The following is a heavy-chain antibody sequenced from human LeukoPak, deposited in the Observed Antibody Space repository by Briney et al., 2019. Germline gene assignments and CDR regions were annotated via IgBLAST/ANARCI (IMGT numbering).Heavy chain of an antibody. D-gene: IGHD1-7*01. CDR2: INPSGGST. CDR1: GYTFTGYY. CDR3: ARGDGVHNWNYSVPDDY. Sequence: ASVKVSCKASGYTFTGYYMHWVRRAPGQGLEWMGIINPSGGSTSYAQKFQGRVTMTRDMSTSTVYMELSSLRSEDTAVYYCARGDGVHNWNYSVPDDYWGQGTLVTVSS. J-gene: IGHJ4*02. V-gene: IGHV1-46*01.